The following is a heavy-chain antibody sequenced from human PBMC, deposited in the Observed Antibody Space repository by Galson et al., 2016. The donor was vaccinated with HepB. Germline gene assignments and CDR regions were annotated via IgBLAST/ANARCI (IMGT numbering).Heavy chain of an antibody. CDR1: GFTFNTYW. CDR3: ARGVGDGYIHALGY. V-gene: IGHV3-74*01. CDR2: INSDGSST. D-gene: IGHD5-24*01. J-gene: IGHJ4*02. Sequence: SLRLSCAASGFTFNTYWMHWVRQAPGKGLVWVSRINSDGSSTNYADSVKGRFTISRDNAKNTLYLQMNSLRAEDTAVYYCARGVGDGYIHALGYWGQGTLVTVSS.